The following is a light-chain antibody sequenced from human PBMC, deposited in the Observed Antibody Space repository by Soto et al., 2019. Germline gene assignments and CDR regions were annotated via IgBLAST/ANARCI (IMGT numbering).Light chain of an antibody. V-gene: IGKV3-15*01. CDR2: SAS. CDR3: KQYNNWPRT. CDR1: QSISDT. Sequence: EIVMTQSPATLSVSPGGRATLSCRASQSISDTLAWYQQKPGQAPRLLIYSASRRATGFPGRFSGSGSGTDFNLTISSLQSEDLAVYYCKQYNNWPRTFGQGTKVDIK. J-gene: IGKJ1*01.